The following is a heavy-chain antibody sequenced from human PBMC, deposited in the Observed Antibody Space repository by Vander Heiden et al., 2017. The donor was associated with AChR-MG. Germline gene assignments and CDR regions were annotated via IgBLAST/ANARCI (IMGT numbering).Heavy chain of an antibody. CDR2: ISSSSSYI. V-gene: IGHV3-21*01. J-gene: IGHJ5*02. CDR1: GFPFSSYS. D-gene: IGHD3-10*01. CDR3: ARGYGSGSQSWFDP. Sequence: EVQLVESGGGLVKPGGSLRLSCAASGFPFSSYSRNWVRQAPGKGLEWVSSISSSSSYIYYADSVKGRFTISRDNAKNSLYLQMNSLRAEDTAVYYCARGYGSGSQSWFDPWGQGTLVTVSS.